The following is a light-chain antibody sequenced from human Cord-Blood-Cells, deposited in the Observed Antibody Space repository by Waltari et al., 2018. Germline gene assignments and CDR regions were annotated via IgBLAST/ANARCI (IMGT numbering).Light chain of an antibody. CDR2: DVS. Sequence: QSALTQPASVSGSPGQSITISCTGTSSDVGGYNYVSGYQQHPGKAPKLVIYDVSNRPSGVSNRVSGSKSGNTASLTISGLQAEDEADYYCSSYTSSSTWVFGGGTKLTVL. CDR1: SSDVGGYNY. J-gene: IGLJ3*02. V-gene: IGLV2-14*01. CDR3: SSYTSSSTWV.